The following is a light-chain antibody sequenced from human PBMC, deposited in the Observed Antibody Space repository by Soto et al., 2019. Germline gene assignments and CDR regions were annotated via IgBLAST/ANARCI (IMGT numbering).Light chain of an antibody. CDR1: QSVSSNY. V-gene: IGKV3-20*01. CDR3: QQYDTSPRT. Sequence: EIVLTQSPCTLSLSPGERATLSCRASQSVSSNYWAWYQQKRGQAPRLLIYGASSRATGIPTRFSGSGSGTDFTLTISRLEPEDFAVYYCQQYDTSPRTFGQGTKVEI. CDR2: GAS. J-gene: IGKJ1*01.